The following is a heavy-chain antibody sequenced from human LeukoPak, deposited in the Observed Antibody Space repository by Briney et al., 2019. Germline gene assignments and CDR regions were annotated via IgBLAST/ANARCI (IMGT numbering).Heavy chain of an antibody. CDR2: IYYSGST. J-gene: IGHJ6*02. Sequence: PSETLSLTCTVSGGSVSSGSYYWSWLRQPPGKGLEWIGYIYYSGSTNYNPSLKSRVTISVDTSKNQFSLKLSSVTAADTAVYYCARDRKYQPNYYYHYGMDVWGQGTTVTVSS. D-gene: IGHD2-2*01. V-gene: IGHV4-61*01. CDR1: GGSVSSGSYY. CDR3: ARDRKYQPNYYYHYGMDV.